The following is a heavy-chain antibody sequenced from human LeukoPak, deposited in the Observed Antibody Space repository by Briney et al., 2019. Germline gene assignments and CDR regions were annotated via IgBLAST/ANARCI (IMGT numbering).Heavy chain of an antibody. V-gene: IGHV1-46*01. CDR1: GYTFTSYY. CDR3: AREPRVGELWTSLDY. CDR2: INPSGGST. J-gene: IGHJ4*02. Sequence: GASVKVSCKASGYTFTSYYMHWVRQAPGQGLEWMGIINPSGGSTSYAQKFQGRVTMTRDTSTSTVYMELSSLRFEDTAVYYCAREPRVGELWTSLDYWGQGTLVTVSS. D-gene: IGHD3-10*01.